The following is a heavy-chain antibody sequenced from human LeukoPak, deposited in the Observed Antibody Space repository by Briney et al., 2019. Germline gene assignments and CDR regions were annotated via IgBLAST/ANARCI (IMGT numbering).Heavy chain of an antibody. V-gene: IGHV4-59*01. Sequence: PSETLSLTCTVPGGSISSYYWSWIRQPPGKGLEWIGYIYYSGSTNYNPSLKGRVTISVDTSKNQFSLKLSSVTAADTAVYYCARVRYYDSSGYYSLEEYYFDYWGQGTLVTVSS. CDR1: GGSISSYY. J-gene: IGHJ4*02. D-gene: IGHD3-22*01. CDR2: IYYSGST. CDR3: ARVRYYDSSGYYSLEEYYFDY.